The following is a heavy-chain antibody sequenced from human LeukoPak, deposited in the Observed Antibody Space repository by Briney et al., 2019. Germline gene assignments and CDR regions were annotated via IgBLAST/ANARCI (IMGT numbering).Heavy chain of an antibody. CDR1: GFTFSSYA. CDR2: ISGSGGST. D-gene: IGHD3-10*01. CDR3: ADFSHVARVDY. J-gene: IGHJ4*02. V-gene: IGHV3-23*01. Sequence: GGSLRLSCAASGFTFSSYAMSWVRQAPGKGLEWVSAISGSGGSTYYADSVKGWFTISRDNSKNTLYLQMNSLRAEDTAVYYCADFSHVARVDYWGQGTLVTVSS.